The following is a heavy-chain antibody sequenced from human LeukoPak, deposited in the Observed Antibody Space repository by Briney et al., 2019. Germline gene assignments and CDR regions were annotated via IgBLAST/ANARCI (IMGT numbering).Heavy chain of an antibody. CDR1: GFTFRSYD. Sequence: GALRLSCAASGFTFRSYDMNWVRQAPGKGLEWVSYISSSSSTIFYADSVKGRFTISRDNAKNSLYLQMHSLRDEDTAVYYCARAWYSWGYYFDYWGQGTLVTVSS. CDR3: ARAWYSWGYYFDY. V-gene: IGHV3-48*02. CDR2: ISSSSSTI. J-gene: IGHJ4*02. D-gene: IGHD1-26*01.